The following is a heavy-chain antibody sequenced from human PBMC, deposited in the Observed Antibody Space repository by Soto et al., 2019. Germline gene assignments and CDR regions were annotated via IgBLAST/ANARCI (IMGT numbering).Heavy chain of an antibody. Sequence: QVQLVESGGGVVQPGRSLRLSCAASGFTFSSYGMHWVRQAPGKGLEWVAVISYDGSNKYYADSVKGRFTISRDNSKNTLYLQMNSLRAEDTAVYYCAKETGGDYQYPLTRGDAFDIWGQGTMVTVSS. D-gene: IGHD4-17*01. J-gene: IGHJ3*02. CDR3: AKETGGDYQYPLTRGDAFDI. V-gene: IGHV3-30*18. CDR1: GFTFSSYG. CDR2: ISYDGSNK.